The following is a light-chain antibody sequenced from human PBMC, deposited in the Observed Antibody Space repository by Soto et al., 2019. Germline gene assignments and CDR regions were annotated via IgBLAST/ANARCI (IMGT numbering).Light chain of an antibody. V-gene: IGLV2-14*01. CDR2: EVT. CDR1: SSDIGGHDY. Sequence: QSVLTQPASVSGSPGQSITISCNGTSSDIGGHDYISWYQQYPGKAPRLTIFEVTNRPSGVSSRFSGSKSGNTASLTISGIQAEDEDDYYCSSHTDTDIFYVFGSGTKVTVL. CDR3: SSHTDTDIFYV. J-gene: IGLJ1*01.